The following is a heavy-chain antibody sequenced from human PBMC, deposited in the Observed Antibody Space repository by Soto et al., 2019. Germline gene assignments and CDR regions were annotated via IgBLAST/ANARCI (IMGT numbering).Heavy chain of an antibody. V-gene: IGHV1-8*01. CDR3: ARGRRVVPIYYMDV. CDR1: GYTFTSYD. CDR2: MNPNSGNT. D-gene: IGHD2-15*01. J-gene: IGHJ6*03. Sequence: ASVKVSCKASGYTFTSYDINWVRQATGQGLEWMGWMNPNSGNTGYAQKFQGRVTMTRNTSISTAYMELSSLRSEDTVVYYCARGRRVVPIYYMDVWGKGTTVTVSS.